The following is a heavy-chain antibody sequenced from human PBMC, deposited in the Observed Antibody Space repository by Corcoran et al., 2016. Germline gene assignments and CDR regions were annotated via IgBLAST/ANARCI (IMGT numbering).Heavy chain of an antibody. V-gene: IGHV4-39*07. Sequence: QLQLQESGPGLVKPSETLSLTCTVSGGSISGSSQFWGWIRQPPGRGLEWIVSIFHSGSTYYNPSLKGRVTISVDTSKNPFSLKLTSGTAAYTAVYDCACGGYSFSSWVYWGQGTLVTVSS. J-gene: IGHJ4*02. CDR3: ACGGYSFSSWVY. CDR2: IFHSGST. CDR1: GGSISGSSQF. D-gene: IGHD5-18*01.